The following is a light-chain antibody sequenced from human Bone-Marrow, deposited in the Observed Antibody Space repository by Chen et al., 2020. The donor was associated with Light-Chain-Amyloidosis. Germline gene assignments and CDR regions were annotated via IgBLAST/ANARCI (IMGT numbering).Light chain of an antibody. CDR2: DVI. J-gene: IGLJ3*02. CDR1: SSDV. Sequence: QSALTQPASVSGSPGQSITVSCTGASSDVSWYQQHPGKAPKLVIYDVINRPSGVSSRFSGSKSGNPASLTISGLQSEDEADYFCSSSATSNTWVFGGGPQLTVL. V-gene: IGLV2-14*03. CDR3: SSSATSNTWV.